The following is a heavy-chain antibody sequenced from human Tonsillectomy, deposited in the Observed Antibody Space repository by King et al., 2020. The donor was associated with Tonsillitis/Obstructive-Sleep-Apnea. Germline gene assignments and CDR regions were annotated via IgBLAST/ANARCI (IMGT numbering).Heavy chain of an antibody. CDR1: GFTFGDYA. CDR2: IRSKAYGGTT. V-gene: IGHV3-49*05. D-gene: IGHD3-10*01. J-gene: IGHJ5*02. CDR3: TRAGITMVQGVIIPSYNWFDP. Sequence: VQLVESGGGLVKPGRSLRLSCTASGFTFGDYAMSWFRQAPGKGLEWVGFIRSKAYGGTTEYAASVKGSFTISRNDSKSIAYLQMNSLKTEDTAGYYCTRAGITMVQGVIIPSYNWFDPWGQGTLVTVSS.